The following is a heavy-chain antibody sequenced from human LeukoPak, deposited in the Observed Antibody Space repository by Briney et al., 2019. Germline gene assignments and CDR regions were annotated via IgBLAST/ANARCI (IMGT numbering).Heavy chain of an antibody. V-gene: IGHV3-7*03. CDR1: GLTFSSYW. CDR2: IKQDGSEK. Sequence: GGSLRLSCAASGLTFSSYWMSWVRQAPGKGLEWVANIKQDGSEKYYVDSVKGRFTIPRDNARNSLYLQMNSLRAEDTAVYFCATEYGDYLDNWFDPWGQGTLVTVSS. CDR3: ATEYGDYLDNWFDP. J-gene: IGHJ5*02. D-gene: IGHD4-17*01.